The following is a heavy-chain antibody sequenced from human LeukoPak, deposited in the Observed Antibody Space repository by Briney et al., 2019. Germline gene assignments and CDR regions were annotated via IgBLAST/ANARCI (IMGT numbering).Heavy chain of an antibody. J-gene: IGHJ4*02. Sequence: SETLSLTCAVYGGSFSGYYWSWIRQPPGKGLEWIGEINHSGSTDYNPSLKSRVTISVDTSKNQFSLKLSSVTAADTAVYYCARGEPDTAMVDGRSRYYFDYWGQGTLVTVSS. CDR1: GGSFSGYY. V-gene: IGHV4-34*01. CDR2: INHSGST. D-gene: IGHD5-18*01. CDR3: ARGEPDTAMVDGRSRYYFDY.